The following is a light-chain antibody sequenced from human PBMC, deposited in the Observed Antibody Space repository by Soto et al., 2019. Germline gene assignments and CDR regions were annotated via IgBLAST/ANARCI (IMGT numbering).Light chain of an antibody. Sequence: QSALTQPASVSGSPGQSITISCTGTSSDVCGYNYVSWYQHHPGKAPKLLIYDVSNRPSGISNRFSGSKSDNTASLTISGLRPEDEADYYCSSYTTRNTRQTVFGTGTKVTVL. CDR3: SSYTTRNTRQTV. J-gene: IGLJ1*01. CDR2: DVS. CDR1: SSDVCGYNY. V-gene: IGLV2-14*03.